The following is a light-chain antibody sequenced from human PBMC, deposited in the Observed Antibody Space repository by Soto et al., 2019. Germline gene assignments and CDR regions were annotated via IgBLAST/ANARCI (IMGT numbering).Light chain of an antibody. V-gene: IGLV1-44*01. CDR1: SSNIGSNT. J-gene: IGLJ1*01. CDR2: SDN. Sequence: QSVLTQPPSTSGTPGQRVTISCSGSSSNIGSNTVNWYQHLPGTAPKLLIYSDNQRPSGVPERLSGSKSGTSASLAVSGLQCEDEADYYCAAWYGNLNGYVFGTGTKLAVL. CDR3: AAWYGNLNGYV.